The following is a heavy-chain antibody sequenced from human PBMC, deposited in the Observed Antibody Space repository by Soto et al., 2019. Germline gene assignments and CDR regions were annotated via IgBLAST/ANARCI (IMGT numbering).Heavy chain of an antibody. CDR1: GYSFTSYW. CDR2: IYPGDSDT. V-gene: IGHV5-51*01. CDR3: ARSRPESDCGGDCSLYAFDI. Sequence: GESLKISCKGSGYSFTSYWIGWVRQMPGKGLEWMGIIYPGDSDTRYSPSFQGQVTISADKSISTAYLQWSSLKASDTAMYYCARSRPESDCGGDCSLYAFDIWGQGTMVTVSS. D-gene: IGHD2-21*02. J-gene: IGHJ3*02.